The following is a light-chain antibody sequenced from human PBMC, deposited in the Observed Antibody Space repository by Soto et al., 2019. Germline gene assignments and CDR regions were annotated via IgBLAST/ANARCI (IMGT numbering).Light chain of an antibody. CDR1: RXNIGTKT. J-gene: IGLJ3*02. CDR3: GSWDDSLKGWV. Sequence: QSVLTQPPAVSETPGQRVTISCTGGRXNIGTKTVNWYQKLPGTAPKLVIYDNNRRPSGVPDRFSGSKSGTSASLAISGLQSEDEADYYCGSWDDSLKGWVFGGGTKLTVL. V-gene: IGLV1-44*01. CDR2: DNN.